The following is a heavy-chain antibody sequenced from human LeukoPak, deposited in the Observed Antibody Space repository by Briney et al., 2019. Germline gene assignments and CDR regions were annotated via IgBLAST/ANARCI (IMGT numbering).Heavy chain of an antibody. CDR1: GVTFDDYA. Sequence: GGSLRLSCAASGVTFDDYAMHWVRQAPGKGLEWVSGISWNSGSIGYADSVKGRFTISRDNAKNSLYLQMNSLRAEDTALYYCAIDITGTLDRRRYFDLWDRGTLVTVSS. J-gene: IGHJ2*01. CDR2: ISWNSGSI. V-gene: IGHV3-9*01. D-gene: IGHD1-20*01. CDR3: AIDITGTLDRRRYFDL.